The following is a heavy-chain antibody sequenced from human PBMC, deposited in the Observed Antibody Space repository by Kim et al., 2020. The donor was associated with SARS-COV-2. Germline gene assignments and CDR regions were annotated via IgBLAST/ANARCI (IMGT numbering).Heavy chain of an antibody. V-gene: IGHV3-33*06. D-gene: IGHD6-19*01. CDR3: AKDSSGGFDY. CDR1: GFAFSRYP. J-gene: IGHJ4*02. Sequence: GGSLRLSCSASGFAFSRYPMHWVRQAPGKGLERVAVIWDDGSNKYYGDSVKGRFTISRDNSKNTLFLQMNSLRVEDTAVYYCAKDSSGGFDYWGQGTLVTVSS. CDR2: IWDDGSNK.